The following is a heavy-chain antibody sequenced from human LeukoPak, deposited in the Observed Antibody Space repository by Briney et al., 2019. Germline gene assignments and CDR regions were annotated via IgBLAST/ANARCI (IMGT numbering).Heavy chain of an antibody. CDR2: IYYSGST. J-gene: IGHJ4*02. D-gene: IGHD3-9*01. Sequence: SETLSLTCTVSGGSISGYYWSWIRQPPGKGLEWIGYIYYSGSTKYNPSLKSRVTISVDTSKKQFSLKLSSVTAADTAVYYCARSKDILTGYCFDYWGQGTLVTVSS. V-gene: IGHV4-59*01. CDR3: ARSKDILTGYCFDY. CDR1: GGSISGYY.